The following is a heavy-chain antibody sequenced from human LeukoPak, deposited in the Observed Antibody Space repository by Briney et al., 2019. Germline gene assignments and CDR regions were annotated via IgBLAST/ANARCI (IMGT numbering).Heavy chain of an antibody. J-gene: IGHJ4*02. D-gene: IGHD3-10*01. CDR2: INPNSGGT. CDR3: ARSITMVRGVNGIDY. Sequence: ASVKVSCKASGYTFTGYYMHWVRQAPGQGLEWMGWINPNSGGTNYAQKFQGRVTMTRDTSISTAYMELSRLRSDDTAVYYCARSITMVRGVNGIDYWGQGTLVTVSS. CDR1: GYTFTGYY. V-gene: IGHV1-2*02.